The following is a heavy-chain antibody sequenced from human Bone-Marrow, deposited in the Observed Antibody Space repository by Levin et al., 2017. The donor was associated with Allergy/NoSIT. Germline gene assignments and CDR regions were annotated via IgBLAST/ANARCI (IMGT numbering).Heavy chain of an antibody. CDR3: ARNRALNPPKRNLFGKFPPDTRPGFYYLDV. Sequence: QSGGSLRLSCAASGFTVNDFYMSWVRQAPGKGLEWVSLISSGGSTYDADSVKGRFTISRDNSMNTLYLQMHSLRAEDTAVYYCARNRALNPPKRNLFGKFPPDTRPGFYYLDVWGKGTTVTVSS. CDR1: GFTVNDFY. J-gene: IGHJ6*03. D-gene: IGHD1-14*01. CDR2: ISSGGST. V-gene: IGHV3-53*01.